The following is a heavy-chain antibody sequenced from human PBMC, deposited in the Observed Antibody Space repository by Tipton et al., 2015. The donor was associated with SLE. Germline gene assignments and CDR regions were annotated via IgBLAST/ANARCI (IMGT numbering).Heavy chain of an antibody. CDR3: ARGEPLWYEAFDY. J-gene: IGHJ4*02. V-gene: IGHV3-30*03. CDR2: ISYDGSNK. Sequence: SLRLSCAASGFTFSNYGMHWVRQAPGKGLEWVAVISYDGSNKYYADSVKGRFTISRDNSKNTLYLQMNSLRAEDTAVYYCARGEPLWYEAFDYWGQGTLVTVSS. D-gene: IGHD5-18*01. CDR1: GFTFSNYG.